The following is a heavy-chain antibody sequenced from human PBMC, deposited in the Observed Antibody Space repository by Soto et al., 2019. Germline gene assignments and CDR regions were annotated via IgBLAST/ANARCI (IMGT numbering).Heavy chain of an antibody. CDR3: AREGGESSDGLYYFDS. D-gene: IGHD3-16*01. Sequence: SETRCSTGTVSVCSTSSDNYWSWIRQPPGKGLEWIVHIYYSGNTDYDPSLKSRLAISIDTSKNQFSLKLSSVTAADTAVYFCAREGGESSDGLYYFDSWGQGSLVTVSS. CDR1: VCSTSSDNY. CDR2: IYYSGNT. V-gene: IGHV4-30-4*01. J-gene: IGHJ4*02.